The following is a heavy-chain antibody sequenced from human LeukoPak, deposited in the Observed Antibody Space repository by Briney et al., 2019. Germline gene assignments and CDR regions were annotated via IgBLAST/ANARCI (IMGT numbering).Heavy chain of an antibody. J-gene: IGHJ6*03. CDR2: IYTSGST. V-gene: IGHV4-4*07. CDR3: ARAPGGSHYYYYYMDV. CDR1: GGSLSSYY. Sequence: SETLSLTCTVSGGSLSSYYWSWIRQPAGKGLEWIGRIYTSGSTNYNPSLKSRVTMSVDTSKNQFSLKLSSVTAADTAVYYCARAPGGSHYYYYYMDVWGKGTTVTVSS. D-gene: IGHD1-26*01.